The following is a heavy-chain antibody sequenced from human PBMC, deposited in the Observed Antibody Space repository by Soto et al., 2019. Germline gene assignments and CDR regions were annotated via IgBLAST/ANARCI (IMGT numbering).Heavy chain of an antibody. D-gene: IGHD6-6*01. CDR1: GGSISSGGYY. CDR3: ARRHSSPYNWFDP. CDR2: IYYSGST. Sequence: SETLSLTCTVSGGSISSGGYYWSWIRQHPGKGLEWIGYIYYSGSTYYNPSLKSRVTISVDTSKNQFSLKLSSVTAADTAVYYCARRHSSPYNWFDPWGQGNLVTVSS. J-gene: IGHJ5*02. V-gene: IGHV4-31*03.